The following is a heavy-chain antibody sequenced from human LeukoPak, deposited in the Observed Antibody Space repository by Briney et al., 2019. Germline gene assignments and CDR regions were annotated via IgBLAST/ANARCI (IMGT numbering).Heavy chain of an antibody. CDR2: INPNSGGT. Sequence: ASVKVSCKASGYTFTGYYMHWVRQAPGQGLEWMGWINPNSGGTNYAQKFQGRVTMTRDTYISTAYMELSRLRSDDTAVYYCARDSSYSGYDPLDYWGQGTLVTVSS. CDR1: GYTFTGYY. CDR3: ARDSSYSGYDPLDY. V-gene: IGHV1-2*02. J-gene: IGHJ4*02. D-gene: IGHD5-12*01.